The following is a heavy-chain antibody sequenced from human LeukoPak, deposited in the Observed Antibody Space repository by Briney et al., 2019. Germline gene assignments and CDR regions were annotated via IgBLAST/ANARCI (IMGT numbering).Heavy chain of an antibody. V-gene: IGHV1-46*01. CDR2: IYPRDGST. Sequence: ASVKVSCKASGGTFSSYAIDWVRQAPGQGLEWMGMIYPRDGSTSYAQKFQGRVTVTRDTSTSTVHMELSGLRSEDTAVYYCARDQEGFDYWGQGTLVTVSS. J-gene: IGHJ4*02. CDR1: GGTFSSYA. CDR3: ARDQEGFDY.